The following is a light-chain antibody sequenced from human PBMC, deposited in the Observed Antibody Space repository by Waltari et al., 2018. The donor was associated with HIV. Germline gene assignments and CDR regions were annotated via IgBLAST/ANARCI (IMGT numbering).Light chain of an antibody. V-gene: IGKV3-11*01. Sequence: ESVLTPSPSTLSLSPGERACLSCRASQSGTSCLAWYQRKLRQAPRRLFYDASYRATGIPDRFSGSGSGTDVTLTISSLEPEDFAVYYCQPRGDLPPRLTFGGGTKV. CDR2: DAS. J-gene: IGKJ4*01. CDR1: QSGTSC. CDR3: QPRGDLPPRLT.